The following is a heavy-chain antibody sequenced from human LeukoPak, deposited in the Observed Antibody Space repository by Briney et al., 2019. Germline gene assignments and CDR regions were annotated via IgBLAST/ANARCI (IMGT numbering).Heavy chain of an antibody. CDR1: GFTFSIYS. D-gene: IGHD2-8*01. V-gene: IGHV3-48*04. J-gene: IGHJ3*02. CDR2: IDSSRTTI. Sequence: GGSLRLSSAASGFTFSIYSINWVRQAPGKGLEWVSYIDSSRTTIYYADSVKGRFTISRDNAKNSLYLQMNSLRVEDTAIYYCANDSYSHNGIYDALDIWGQGTMVTVSS. CDR3: ANDSYSHNGIYDALDI.